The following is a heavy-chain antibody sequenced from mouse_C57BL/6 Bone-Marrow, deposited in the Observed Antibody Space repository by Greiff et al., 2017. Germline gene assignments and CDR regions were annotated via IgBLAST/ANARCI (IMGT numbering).Heavy chain of an antibody. CDR1: GYTFTSYC. D-gene: IGHD2-2*01. CDR2: IDPNGGGS. Sequence: QVQLQQSGAELVKPGASVKLSCKASGYTFTSYCMDWVKQRPGRGLEWIGRIDPNGGGSKSNENVTSKATLTVDKDASTAYMQLSSLTSEDSAVDYCASSIYYGLGAYWGQGTLVTVSA. CDR3: ASSIYYGLGAY. V-gene: IGHV1-72*01. J-gene: IGHJ3*01.